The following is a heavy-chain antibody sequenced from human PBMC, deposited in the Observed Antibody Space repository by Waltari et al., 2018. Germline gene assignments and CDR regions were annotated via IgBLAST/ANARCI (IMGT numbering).Heavy chain of an antibody. CDR1: GFTFCSYA. V-gene: IGHV3-23*04. CDR2: ISGSGGST. D-gene: IGHD3-16*01. Sequence: EVQLVESGGGPVTPGGFLGLPCAASGFTFCSYAISLVRQAPGKGLEWVSAISGSGGSTYYADSVKGRFTIPRDNSKNTLYLQMNSLRAEDTAVYYCAKDGGILRAFDIWGQGTMVTVSS. J-gene: IGHJ3*02. CDR3: AKDGGILRAFDI.